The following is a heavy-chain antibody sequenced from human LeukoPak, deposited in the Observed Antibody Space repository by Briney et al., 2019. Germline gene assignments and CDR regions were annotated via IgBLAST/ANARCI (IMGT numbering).Heavy chain of an antibody. CDR3: ARRASMVRGAMPKNWFDP. CDR1: GYTFTSYD. Sequence: ASVKVSCKASGYTFTSYDINWVLQATGQGLEWMGWMNPNSGNTGYAQKFQGRVTMTRNTSISTAYMELSSLRSEDTAVYYCARRASMVRGAMPKNWFDPWGQGTLVTVSS. D-gene: IGHD3-10*01. CDR2: MNPNSGNT. V-gene: IGHV1-8*01. J-gene: IGHJ5*02.